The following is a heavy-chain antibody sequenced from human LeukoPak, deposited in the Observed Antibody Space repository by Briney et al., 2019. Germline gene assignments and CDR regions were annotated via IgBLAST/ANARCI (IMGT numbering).Heavy chain of an antibody. CDR1: GYSFTSYW. V-gene: IGHV5-51*01. CDR3: ARRFYSDTSAPDAFDI. J-gene: IGHJ3*02. Sequence: GESLKISGKGSGYSFTSYWIGWVRQMPGKGLEWMGIIYPGDSDTTYSPSFQGQVTISADKSISTAYLQWSSLKASDTAMYYCARRFYSDTSAPDAFDIWGQGTMVTVSS. CDR2: IYPGDSDT. D-gene: IGHD3-22*01.